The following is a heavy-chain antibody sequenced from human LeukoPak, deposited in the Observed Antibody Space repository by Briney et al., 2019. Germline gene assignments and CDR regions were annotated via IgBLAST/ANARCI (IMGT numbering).Heavy chain of an antibody. CDR2: ISVSGGRT. V-gene: IGHV3-23*01. D-gene: IGHD4-23*01. J-gene: IGHJ5*02. Sequence: PGGSLRLSWAASGFTFSSYSMSWVRQAPGKGLEWVSVISVSGGRTSYEVDVKGQFTISRAHSKKTLFLEMNSLRAADTALYSCAKDRLSTPTAPRFDPWGPGTQVTVSP. CDR3: AKDRLSTPTAPRFDP. CDR1: GFTFSSYS.